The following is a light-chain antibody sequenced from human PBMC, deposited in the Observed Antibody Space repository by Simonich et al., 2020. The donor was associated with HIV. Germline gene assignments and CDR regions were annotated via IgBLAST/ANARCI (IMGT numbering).Light chain of an antibody. CDR2: GAS. Sequence: EIVMAQSPATLSVSPGERATLSCRASQSVSSNLAWYQQKPGQAPRLLIYGASTRATSIPARFSGSGSGTEFTLTISSLHSEDFAVYYCQQSYNWPRTFGQGTRVEIK. CDR1: QSVSSN. V-gene: IGKV3-15*01. J-gene: IGKJ1*01. CDR3: QQSYNWPRT.